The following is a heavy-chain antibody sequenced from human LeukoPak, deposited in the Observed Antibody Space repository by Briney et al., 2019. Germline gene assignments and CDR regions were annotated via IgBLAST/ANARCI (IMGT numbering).Heavy chain of an antibody. CDR2: ISGSGGST. V-gene: IGHV3-23*01. CDR1: GFTFSSYA. D-gene: IGHD2-15*01. CDR3: AKDPRYCSGGSCYPRYYFDY. J-gene: IGHJ4*02. Sequence: PGGSLRLSCAASGFTFSSYAMSWVHQAPGKGLEWVSAISGSGGSTYYADSVKGRFTISRDNSKNTLYLQMHSLRAEDTAVYYCAKDPRYCSGGSCYPRYYFDYWGQGTLVTVSS.